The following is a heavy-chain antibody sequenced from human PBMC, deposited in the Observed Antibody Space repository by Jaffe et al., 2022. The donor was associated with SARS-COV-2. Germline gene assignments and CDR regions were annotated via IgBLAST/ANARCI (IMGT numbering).Heavy chain of an antibody. J-gene: IGHJ4*02. CDR1: GYTITSYP. CDR3: MRGGGSHGREPPGGH. D-gene: IGHD1-26*01. Sequence: QVQLVQSGAEVKKPGASVKVSCQASGYTITSYPMHWVRQAPGQRLEWMGWINTGNGNTGYSQDFQGRVTITRDTSASTAYMELSSLRSEDTAVYYCMRGGGSHGREPPGGHWGQGTLVTVSS. V-gene: IGHV1-3*04. CDR2: INTGNGNT.